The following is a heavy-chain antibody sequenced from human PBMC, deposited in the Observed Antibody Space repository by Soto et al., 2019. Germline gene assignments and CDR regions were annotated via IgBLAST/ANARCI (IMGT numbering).Heavy chain of an antibody. Sequence: SETLSLTCTVSGSSISSYYWSWIRQPPGKGLEWIGYIYYSGSTNYNPSLKSRVTISVDTSKNQFSLKLSSVTAADTAVYYCARETPQDVDTAMSFDYWGQGTLVTVSS. D-gene: IGHD5-18*01. CDR1: GSSISSYY. CDR2: IYYSGST. J-gene: IGHJ4*02. CDR3: ARETPQDVDTAMSFDY. V-gene: IGHV4-59*01.